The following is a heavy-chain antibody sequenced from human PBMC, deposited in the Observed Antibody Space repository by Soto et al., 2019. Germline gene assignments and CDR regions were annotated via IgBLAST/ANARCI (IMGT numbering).Heavy chain of an antibody. CDR1: GYTFSNYF. CDR2: IYPRDSDS. J-gene: IGHJ4*02. Sequence: PGESLNISCKASGYTFSNYFIAWVCQMPGKGLEWMGIIYPRDSDSKYSPAFQGQVTFSVDKSIDTAYLQWTSLEASDSAIYFCARKFAPEFFDSWGQGTPVNVSS. CDR3: ARKFAPEFFDS. V-gene: IGHV5-51*01. D-gene: IGHD3-10*01.